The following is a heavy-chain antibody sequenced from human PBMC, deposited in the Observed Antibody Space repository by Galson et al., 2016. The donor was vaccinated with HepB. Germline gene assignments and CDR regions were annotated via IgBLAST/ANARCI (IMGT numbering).Heavy chain of an antibody. D-gene: IGHD2-15*01. V-gene: IGHV3-21*01. Sequence: SLRLSCAASGFTFSSYSMNWVRQAPGKGLEWVSSISSSSRDIFYADSVKGRFTISRDNDKNSLYLQMNSLRAEDTAVYYCAKEEVASAIFDYWGQGTLVTVSS. CDR2: ISSSSRDI. CDR1: GFTFSSYS. J-gene: IGHJ4*02. CDR3: AKEEVASAIFDY.